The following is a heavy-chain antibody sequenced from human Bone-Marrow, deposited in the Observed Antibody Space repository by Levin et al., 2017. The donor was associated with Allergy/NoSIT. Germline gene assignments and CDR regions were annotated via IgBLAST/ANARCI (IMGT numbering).Heavy chain of an antibody. Sequence: SETLSLTCAVSGASISNSHWWTWVRQPPGKGLEWIGEIYHSGSTNYNPSLQSRVTISLDKSKNQFSLSLSSVTAADTAVYYCARDVLLYYDTSGPLWGTFDYWGQGTLVTVSS. D-gene: IGHD3-22*01. CDR2: IYHSGST. J-gene: IGHJ4*02. CDR3: ARDVLLYYDTSGPLWGTFDY. CDR1: GASISNSHW. V-gene: IGHV4-4*02.